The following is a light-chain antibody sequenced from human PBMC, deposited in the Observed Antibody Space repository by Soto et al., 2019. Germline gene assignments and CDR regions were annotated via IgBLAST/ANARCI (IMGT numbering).Light chain of an antibody. V-gene: IGKV4-1*01. CDR3: QQYYSPPPM. CDR1: QSVLYSSNNRNY. Sequence: DIVMTQSPDSLAVSLGERATINCKSSQSVLYSSNNRNYLAWFQQKPGQPPKLLIYWASTRESGVPDRFSGGGSGTDFTLTISNLQAEDVAVYYCQQYYSPPPMFGQGTKVEIK. CDR2: WAS. J-gene: IGKJ1*01.